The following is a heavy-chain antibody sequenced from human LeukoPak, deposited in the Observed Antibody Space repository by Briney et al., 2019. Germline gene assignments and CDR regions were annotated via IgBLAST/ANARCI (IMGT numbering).Heavy chain of an antibody. D-gene: IGHD6-6*01. V-gene: IGHV4-39*01. J-gene: IGHJ6*03. CDR3: ARPGYSSSSGYMDV. CDR1: GGTISSYSYY. Sequence: SETLSLTCTVSGGTISSYSYYWGRIRPPPGQELEGSGSTYYSGSNYYNPSLKSRVTISVDTSKNQFSLKRSSVTAADTAVYYCARPGYSSSSGYMDVWGKGTTVTVSS. CDR2: TYYSGSN.